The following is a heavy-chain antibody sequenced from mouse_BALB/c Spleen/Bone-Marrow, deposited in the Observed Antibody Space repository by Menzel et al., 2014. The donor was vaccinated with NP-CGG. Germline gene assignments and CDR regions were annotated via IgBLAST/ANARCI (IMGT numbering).Heavy chain of an antibody. CDR2: INVNGDTT. CDR3: ARGYDYSSWFAY. CDR1: GFTFSSYG. V-gene: IGHV5-6-3*01. J-gene: IGHJ3*01. D-gene: IGHD2-4*01. Sequence: DVKLVESGGGLVQPGGSLKLSCAASGFTFSSYGMSWVRRTPDKRLEMIATINVNGDTTYHPDSVKGRFTISRDNVKNTLYLQMSSLKSEDTAMYYCARGYDYSSWFAYWGQGTLVTVSA.